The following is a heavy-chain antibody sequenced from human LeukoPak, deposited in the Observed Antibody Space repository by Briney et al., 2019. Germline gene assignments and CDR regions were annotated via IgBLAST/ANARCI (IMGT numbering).Heavy chain of an antibody. CDR3: ARDELGTLYYYYGMDV. CDR2: INPNSGGT. CDR1: GYTFTGYY. J-gene: IGHJ6*02. Sequence: GASVKVSCKASGYTFTGYYMHWVRQAPGQGLEWMGWINPNSGGTNYAQKFQDRVTMTRDTSISTAYMELSRLRPDDTAVYYCARDELGTLYYYYGMDVWGQGTTVTVSS. V-gene: IGHV1-2*02. D-gene: IGHD7-27*01.